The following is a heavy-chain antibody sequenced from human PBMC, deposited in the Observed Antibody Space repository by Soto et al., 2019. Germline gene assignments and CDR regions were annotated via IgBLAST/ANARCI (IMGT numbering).Heavy chain of an antibody. CDR2: INSANGDT. V-gene: IGHV1-3*01. J-gene: IGHJ5*02. D-gene: IGHD6-13*01. Sequence: GSSGKVSCKAAGYTFTIYGIDGVRQAPLQRLEWMGWINSANGDTKYSPKFQGRFTITRDTSASTAYMELSSLRSEDTAVYYCVRRHVSATGIDWFDPWGQGTLVTVSS. CDR1: GYTFTIYG. CDR3: VRRHVSATGIDWFDP.